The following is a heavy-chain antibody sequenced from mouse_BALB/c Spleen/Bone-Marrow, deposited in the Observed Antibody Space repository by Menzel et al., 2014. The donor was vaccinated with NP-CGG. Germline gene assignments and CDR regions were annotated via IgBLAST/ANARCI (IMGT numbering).Heavy chain of an antibody. CDR2: IYPYNGGT. Sequence: VQLQQSGPELVKPGASVKISCKASGYTFTDYNMHWVKQSHGKSLEWIGYIYPYNGGTGYNQKFKSKATLTVDNSSSTAYMELRRLTAEDSAVYYCARFRYDWYFDVWGAGTTLTVSS. J-gene: IGHJ1*01. CDR1: GYTFTDYN. V-gene: IGHV1S29*02. CDR3: ARFRYDWYFDV. D-gene: IGHD2-14*01.